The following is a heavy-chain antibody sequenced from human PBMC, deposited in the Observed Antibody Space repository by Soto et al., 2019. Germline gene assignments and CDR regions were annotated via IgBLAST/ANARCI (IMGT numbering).Heavy chain of an antibody. CDR3: ARDHMPHYYYYGMDV. CDR2: IYYSGST. CDR1: GGSISSGGYY. V-gene: IGHV4-31*03. D-gene: IGHD2-2*01. J-gene: IGHJ6*02. Sequence: QVQLQESGPGLVKPSQTLSLTCTVSGGSISSGGYYWSWIRQHPGKGLEWIGYIYYSGSTYYNPSLKSRVTISVDTSKNQFSLKLSSVTAADTAVYYCARDHMPHYYYYGMDVWGQGTTVTVSS.